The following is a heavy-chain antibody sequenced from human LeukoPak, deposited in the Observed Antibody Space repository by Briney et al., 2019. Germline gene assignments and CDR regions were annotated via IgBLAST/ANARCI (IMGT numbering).Heavy chain of an antibody. D-gene: IGHD6-13*01. J-gene: IGHJ4*02. V-gene: IGHV1-18*01. CDR1: GYTFTSYG. Sequence: GASVKVSCKASGYTFTSYGISWVRQAPGQGLEWMGWISAYNGNTNYAQKLQGRVTMTTDTSTSIAYMELSSLRAEDTAVYYCAKDPGYSSTRGKIDYWGQGTLVTVSS. CDR3: AKDPGYSSTRGKIDY. CDR2: ISAYNGNT.